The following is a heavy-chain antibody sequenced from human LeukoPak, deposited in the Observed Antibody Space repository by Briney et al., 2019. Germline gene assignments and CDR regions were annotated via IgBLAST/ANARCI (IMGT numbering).Heavy chain of an antibody. V-gene: IGHV1-2*07. CDR2: INPYSGGT. D-gene: IGHD6-19*01. CDR1: AYTFTGYY. CDR3: AREGSGWYGNFDY. Sequence: ASVKVSCKASAYTFTGYYMHWVRQAPGQGLEWMGWINPYSGGTNYAHKFQGRVTMTRDTSISTAYMEVSRLRSDDTAVYYCAREGSGWYGNFDYWGQGTLVTVSS. J-gene: IGHJ4*02.